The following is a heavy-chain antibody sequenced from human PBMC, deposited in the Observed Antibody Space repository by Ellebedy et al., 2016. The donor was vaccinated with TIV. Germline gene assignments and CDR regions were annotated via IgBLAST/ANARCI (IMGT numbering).Heavy chain of an antibody. CDR1: GFTFSSYG. V-gene: IGHV3-30*18. D-gene: IGHD4-17*01. CDR2: ISSDGSNK. CDR3: AKVGGTTVTTHLPGHGGFDL. Sequence: PGGSLRLSCAASGFTFSSYGMHWVRQAPGKGLEWVAVISSDGSNKYYADSVKGRFTISRDNSKNTLYLQMNSLRSEDTAVYYCAKVGGTTVTTHLPGHGGFDLWGPGTMVTVS. J-gene: IGHJ3*01.